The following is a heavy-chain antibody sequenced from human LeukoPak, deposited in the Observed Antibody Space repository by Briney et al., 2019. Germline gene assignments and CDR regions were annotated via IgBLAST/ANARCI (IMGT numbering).Heavy chain of an antibody. V-gene: IGHV3-7*01. CDR1: GFTFDSYW. D-gene: IGHD2-2*02. J-gene: IGHJ4*02. CDR3: ARDLGYCSSTSCYTHHDY. Sequence: GGSLRLSCAASGFTFDSYWMSWVRQAPGKGLEWVANIKQDGSEKYYVDSVKGRFTISRDNAKNSLYLQMNSLRAEDTAVYYCARDLGYCSSTSCYTHHDYWGQGTLVTVSS. CDR2: IKQDGSEK.